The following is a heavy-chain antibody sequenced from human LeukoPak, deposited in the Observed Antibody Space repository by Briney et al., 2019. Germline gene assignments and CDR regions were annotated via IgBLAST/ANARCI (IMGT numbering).Heavy chain of an antibody. CDR2: IGSSGNTM. CDR3: ARGKRGDAFDI. V-gene: IGHV3-48*03. CDR1: GFTFSINE. Sequence: PGGSLRLSCAASGFTFSINEMNWVRQAPGKGLEWVSYIGSSGNTMYYADSLKGRFTISRNNAKNSPFLQMSSLRAEDTAVYYCARGKRGDAFDIWGQGTMVAVSS. J-gene: IGHJ3*02. D-gene: IGHD3-10*01.